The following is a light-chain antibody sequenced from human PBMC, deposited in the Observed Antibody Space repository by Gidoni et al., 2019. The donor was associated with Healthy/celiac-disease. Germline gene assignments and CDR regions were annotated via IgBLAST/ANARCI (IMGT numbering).Light chain of an antibody. CDR1: QSVSSSY. V-gene: IGKV3-20*01. J-gene: IGKJ3*01. CDR3: QQYGSSPPFT. Sequence: EIVLTQSPGTLSLSPGERATLSCRASQSVSSSYLAWYQQKPCQAPRLLIYGASSRATGIPDRFSGSGSGADFTLTISRLEPEDFAVYYCQQYGSSPPFTFGPETKVDIK. CDR2: GAS.